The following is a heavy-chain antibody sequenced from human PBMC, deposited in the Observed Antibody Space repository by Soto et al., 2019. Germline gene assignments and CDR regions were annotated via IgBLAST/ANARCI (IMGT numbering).Heavy chain of an antibody. CDR3: AKSGVIDY. CDR1: GGSISRYY. Sequence: PSETLSLTCTVSGGSISRYYWSWIRQPPGKGLEWIGYMYNTGSTVYNPPFKSRVTISVDTSKNQFSLKLNSVTAADTAVYYCAKSGVIDYWGQGTLVTVSS. J-gene: IGHJ4*02. D-gene: IGHD3-10*01. V-gene: IGHV4-59*01. CDR2: MYNTGST.